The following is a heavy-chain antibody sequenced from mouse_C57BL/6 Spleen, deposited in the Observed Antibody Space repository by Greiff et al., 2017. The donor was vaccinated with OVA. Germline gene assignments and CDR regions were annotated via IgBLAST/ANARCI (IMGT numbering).Heavy chain of an antibody. V-gene: IGHV5-4*01. D-gene: IGHD2-14*01. Sequence: EVQRVESGGGLVKPGGSLKLSCAASGFTFSSYAMSWVRQTPEQRLEWVATISDGGSYTYYPDNVKGRFTISRDNAKNNLYLQRSQLKSEDTAMYDCAGEMVRGIQYYAMGYWGKGTSVTVAA. CDR1: GFTFSSYA. CDR3: AGEMVRGIQYYAMGY. CDR2: ISDGGSYT. J-gene: IGHJ4*01.